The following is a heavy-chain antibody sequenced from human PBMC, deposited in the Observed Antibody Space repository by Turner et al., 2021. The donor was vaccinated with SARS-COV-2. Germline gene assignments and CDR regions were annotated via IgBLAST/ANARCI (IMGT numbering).Heavy chain of an antibody. CDR2: TSDDGSDK. CDR3: AKQSGPYCSGGSCYGGIFDY. CDR1: GFTFSSYG. J-gene: IGHJ4*02. Sequence: QVQLVESGGGVVQPGRSMRLTCAASGFTFSSYGMHWGRQSPGKGLEWVAVTSDDGSDKNYADSVKGRFTISRDNSKNTLYLQVNSLRAEDTVVYYWAKQSGPYCSGGSCYGGIFDYWGQGTLVTVSS. D-gene: IGHD2-15*01. V-gene: IGHV3-30*18.